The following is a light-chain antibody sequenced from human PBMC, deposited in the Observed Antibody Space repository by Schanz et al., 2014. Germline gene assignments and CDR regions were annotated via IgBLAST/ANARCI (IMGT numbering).Light chain of an antibody. J-gene: IGKJ1*01. CDR1: QSISSSY. Sequence: EIVLTQSPGTLSLSPGERATLSCRASQSISSSYLAWYQQKPGQAPRLLIYGASTRATGIPDRFSGSGSGTDFTLTISRLEPEDFAVYYCQQYATSPSTFGQGTKVEV. CDR3: QQYATSPST. V-gene: IGKV3-20*01. CDR2: GAS.